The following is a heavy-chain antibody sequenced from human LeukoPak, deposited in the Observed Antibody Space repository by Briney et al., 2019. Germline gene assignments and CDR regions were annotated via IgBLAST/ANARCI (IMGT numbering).Heavy chain of an antibody. CDR2: ISGSGGST. V-gene: IGHV3-23*01. CDR1: GFIFSSYA. J-gene: IGHJ4*02. CDR3: ARRGGDAYNLPDY. Sequence: PGGSLRLSCAASGFIFSSYAMSWVRQAPGKGLEWVSAISGSGGSTYYADSVKGRFTISRDNAKNSLYLQMHSLRAEDTAVYYCARRGGDAYNLPDYWGQGTRVTVSS. D-gene: IGHD5-24*01.